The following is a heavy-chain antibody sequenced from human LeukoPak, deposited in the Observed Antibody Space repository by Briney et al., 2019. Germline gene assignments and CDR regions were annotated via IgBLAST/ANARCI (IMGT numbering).Heavy chain of an antibody. CDR3: ARDHGPLYCSGGSCYDSDAFDI. CDR2: IYYSGST. J-gene: IGHJ3*02. D-gene: IGHD2-15*01. Sequence: SETLSLTCAVYGGSFSGYYWSWIRQHPGKGLEWIGYIYYSGSTYYNPSLKSRVTISVDTSKNQFSLKLSSVTAADTAVYYYARDHGPLYCSGGSCYDSDAFDIWGQGTMVTVSS. V-gene: IGHV4-31*11. CDR1: GGSFSGYY.